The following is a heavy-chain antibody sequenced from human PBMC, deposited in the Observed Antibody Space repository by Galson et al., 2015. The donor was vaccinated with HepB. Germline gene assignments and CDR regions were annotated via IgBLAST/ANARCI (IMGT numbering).Heavy chain of an antibody. D-gene: IGHD1-7*01. CDR2: IWYDGSNK. CDR3: ARGGYLYYSGTYMGAY. Sequence: SLRLSCATSGFNFNTYGMHWVRQAPGKGLEWVAVIWYDGSNKYYADSVKGRFTISRDNSRTTLYLQMNSLRAEDTAVYYCARGGYLYYSGTYMGAYWGQGTLVTVSS. J-gene: IGHJ4*02. V-gene: IGHV3-33*01. CDR1: GFNFNTYG.